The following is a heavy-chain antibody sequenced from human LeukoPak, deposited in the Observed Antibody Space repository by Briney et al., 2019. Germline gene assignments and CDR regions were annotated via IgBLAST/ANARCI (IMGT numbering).Heavy chain of an antibody. CDR2: ISVHNGNT. CDR1: GYTFTSYG. D-gene: IGHD2-2*02. Sequence: ASVKVSCKVSGYTFTSYGISWVRQAPGQGLEWMGWISVHNGNTNYAQKLQGRVTMTTDTSTSTAYMELRSLRSDDTAVYYCARFGVVVPAAIWYYYYYMDVWGKGTTATVSS. J-gene: IGHJ6*03. CDR3: ARFGVVVPAAIWYYYYYMDV. V-gene: IGHV1-18*01.